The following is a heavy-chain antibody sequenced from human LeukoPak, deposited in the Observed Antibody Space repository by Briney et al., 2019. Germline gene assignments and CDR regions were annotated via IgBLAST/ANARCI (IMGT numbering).Heavy chain of an antibody. CDR2: IYYSGST. CDR1: VGSISSGDYY. CDR3: GRGNIVRGVMNYGMDV. D-gene: IGHD3-10*01. Sequence: SVTLSLTCTVCVGSISSGDYYCRSIRQPPGKVLEWIGYIYYSGSTYYNPSLKIRVTISVDTSKKQCSLKMSSVTAADTGVYYCGRGNIVRGVMNYGMDVWGQGTTVTVSS. V-gene: IGHV4-30-4*01. J-gene: IGHJ6*02.